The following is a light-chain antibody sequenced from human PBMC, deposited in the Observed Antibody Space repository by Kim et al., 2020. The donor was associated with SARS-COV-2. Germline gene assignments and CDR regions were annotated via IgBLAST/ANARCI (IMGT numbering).Light chain of an antibody. CDR1: QSVSNRY. V-gene: IGKV3-20*01. Sequence: SPGERATLSCRASQSVSNRYLAWYQQKPGQAPRLLIYGASSRATGIPDRFSGSGSGTDFTFSISRLEPEDFAVYYCQQYGSSPLTFGGGTKVEIK. CDR3: QQYGSSPLT. CDR2: GAS. J-gene: IGKJ4*01.